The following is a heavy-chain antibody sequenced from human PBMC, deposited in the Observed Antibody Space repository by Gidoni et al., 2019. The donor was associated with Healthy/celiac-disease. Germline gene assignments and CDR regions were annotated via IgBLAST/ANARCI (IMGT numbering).Heavy chain of an antibody. J-gene: IGHJ4*02. CDR1: GGSFSSYT. Sequence: QVQLVQSGAEVTKPGSSVKVSCTASGGSFSSYTISWVRQAPGQGLEWMGRIIPILGRANYAQKVQGRVTITADKSTSTAYMELSSLRSEDTAVYYCASSHDYDRSGYYYYWGQGTLVTVSS. V-gene: IGHV1-69*02. CDR3: ASSHDYDRSGYYYY. D-gene: IGHD3-22*01. CDR2: IIPILGRA.